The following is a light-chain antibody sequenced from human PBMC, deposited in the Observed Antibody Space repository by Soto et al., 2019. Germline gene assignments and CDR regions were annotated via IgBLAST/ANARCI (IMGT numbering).Light chain of an antibody. CDR1: SSNIGSNT. V-gene: IGLV1-44*01. Sequence: QSVLTQPPSASGTPGQRVTISCSGSSSNIGSNTVIWYQQLPGTAPKLLIYSHNQRPSGVPDRFSGSKSGTSASLAISGLQSEDEADYYCAAWDDSLNGYVFGTGTKLTVL. CDR3: AAWDDSLNGYV. CDR2: SHN. J-gene: IGLJ1*01.